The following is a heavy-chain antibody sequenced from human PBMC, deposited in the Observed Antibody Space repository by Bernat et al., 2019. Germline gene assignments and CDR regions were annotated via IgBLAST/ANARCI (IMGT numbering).Heavy chain of an antibody. D-gene: IGHD6-13*01. CDR3: ARERFVIAAAGKPDDY. CDR2: IYHSGST. J-gene: IGHJ4*02. V-gene: IGHV4-38-2*02. Sequence: QVQLQESGPGLVKPSETLSLTCAVSGYSISSGYYWGWIRQPPGKGLEWIGSIYHSGSTYYNPSLKSLVTISVDPSKNQFSLKLSSVTAADTAVYYWARERFVIAAAGKPDDYWGQGTLVTVSS. CDR1: GYSISSGYY.